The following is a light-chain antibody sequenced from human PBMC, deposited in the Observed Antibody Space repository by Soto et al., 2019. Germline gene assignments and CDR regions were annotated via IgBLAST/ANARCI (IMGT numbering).Light chain of an antibody. CDR2: GAS. V-gene: IGKV3-20*01. CDR1: QSVDIN. Sequence: EIVLTQSPATLSVSPGERVTLSCRASQSVDINLAWYQQKPGQAPRLLIYGASNRATGIPDRFSGSGSGTDFTLTISRLEPEDFAVYYCQQYGSSPLTFGGGTKVDIK. J-gene: IGKJ4*01. CDR3: QQYGSSPLT.